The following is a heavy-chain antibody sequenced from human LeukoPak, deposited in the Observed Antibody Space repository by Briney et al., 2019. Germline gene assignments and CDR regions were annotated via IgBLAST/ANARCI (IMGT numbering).Heavy chain of an antibody. Sequence: GGSLRLSCAASGFTFSSCAMSWVRQAPGKGLEWVSGISDSTYYTDSVKGRFTISRDNSKNTLYLQMNSLRAEATAVYYCVKDLYSSVPPVYWGQGILVTVSS. CDR2: ISDST. J-gene: IGHJ4*02. CDR1: GFTFSSCA. V-gene: IGHV3-23*01. CDR3: VKDLYSSVPPVY. D-gene: IGHD6-19*01.